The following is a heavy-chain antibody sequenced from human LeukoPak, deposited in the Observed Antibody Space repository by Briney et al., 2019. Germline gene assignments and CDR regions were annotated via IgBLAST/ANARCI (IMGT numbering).Heavy chain of an antibody. J-gene: IGHJ4*02. CDR2: TYPGDSDT. V-gene: IGHV5-51*01. CDR1: GYIFATYW. D-gene: IGHD3-22*01. Sequence: GESLKISCKGSGYIFATYWICWVRQMPGKGQEWMGITYPGDSDTRYSPSFQGQVTISADKSISTAYLQWSSLKASDTAMYYCARHLRLNYYDISGYYFDNWGQGTLVTVSS. CDR3: ARHLRLNYYDISGYYFDN.